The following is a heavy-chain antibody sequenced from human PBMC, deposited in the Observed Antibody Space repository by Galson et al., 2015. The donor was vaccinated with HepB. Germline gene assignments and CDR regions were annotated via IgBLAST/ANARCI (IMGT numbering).Heavy chain of an antibody. J-gene: IGHJ4*02. CDR2: VYYSGST. V-gene: IGHV4-39*07. D-gene: IGHD3-3*02. CDR1: GGSISSNSDY. CDR3: ATVHFWSGIYSPYFDY. Sequence: ETLSLTCTVSGGSISSNSDYWGWIRQSPGKELEYIGSVYYSGSTYYNPSLKSRVTISVDTSKSEFSLRLTSVTAADTATYYCATVHFWSGIYSPYFDYWGKGTLVTVSS.